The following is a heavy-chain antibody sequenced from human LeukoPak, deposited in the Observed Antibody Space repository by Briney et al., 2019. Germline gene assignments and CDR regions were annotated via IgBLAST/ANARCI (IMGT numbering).Heavy chain of an antibody. V-gene: IGHV3-30*02. Sequence: GGSLRLSCAASGFTFSSYGIHWVRQAPGKGLEWVAFIRYDGSNKYYADSVKGRFTISRDNSKNTLYLQMNSLRVEDTAVYYCAKGLTGPYYFDYWGQGTLVTVSS. CDR2: IRYDGSNK. CDR3: AKGLTGPYYFDY. D-gene: IGHD1-20*01. CDR1: GFTFSSYG. J-gene: IGHJ4*02.